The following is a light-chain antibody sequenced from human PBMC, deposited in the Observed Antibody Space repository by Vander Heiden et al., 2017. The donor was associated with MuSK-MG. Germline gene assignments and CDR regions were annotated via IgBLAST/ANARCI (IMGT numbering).Light chain of an antibody. J-gene: IGKJ4*01. CDR3: QQTNSIPLT. V-gene: IGKV1-39*01. CDR2: AAS. CDR1: QSISSH. Sequence: IQMTQSPSSLSAFVGDRVTITCRASQSISSHLSWFQQKPGKAPKLLIYAASSLQSGVPSRFSGSGSGTDLTLTISNLQPEDFATYYCQQTNSIPLTFGGGTKVEI.